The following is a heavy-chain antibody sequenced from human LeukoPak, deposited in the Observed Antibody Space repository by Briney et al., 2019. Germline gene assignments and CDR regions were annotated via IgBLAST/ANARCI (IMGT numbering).Heavy chain of an antibody. CDR3: AKDRGDYDFWSGYYHNWFDP. J-gene: IGHJ5*02. CDR2: ISGSGGST. V-gene: IGHV3-23*01. D-gene: IGHD3-3*01. Sequence: GGSLRLSCAASGFTFSSYAMSWVRQAPGKGPEWVSAISGSGGSTYYADSVKGRFTISRDDSKNTLYLQMNSLRAEDTAVYYCAKDRGDYDFWSGYYHNWFDPWGQGTLVTVSS. CDR1: GFTFSSYA.